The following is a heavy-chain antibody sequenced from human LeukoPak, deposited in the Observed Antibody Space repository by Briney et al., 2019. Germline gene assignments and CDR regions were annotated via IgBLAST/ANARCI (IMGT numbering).Heavy chain of an antibody. D-gene: IGHD3-10*02. V-gene: IGHV3-23*01. Sequence: GGSLRLSCAASGFTFSNFAMSWVRQAPGKGLEWVSAISGSGGSVYYADSVKGRFTISRDNSKNTLYLQMKSLRAEDTAVYYCAELGITMIGGVWGKGTTVTISS. CDR1: GFTFSNFA. J-gene: IGHJ6*04. CDR3: AELGITMIGGV. CDR2: ISGSGGSV.